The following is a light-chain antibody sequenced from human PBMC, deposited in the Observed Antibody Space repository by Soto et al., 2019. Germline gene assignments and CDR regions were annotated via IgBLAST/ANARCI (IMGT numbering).Light chain of an antibody. CDR2: DAS. V-gene: IGKV3D-15*01. J-gene: IGKJ5*01. CDR3: QQYDNWPPIT. CDR1: QSVSTN. Sequence: EIVMTQSPATLSVSPGERATLSCRASQSVSTNLAWYQQKPGQAPRLLIYDASTRATGVPARFSGSGSGTEFTLSISSLQPEDFAVYSCQQYDNWPPITFGQGTRLEMK.